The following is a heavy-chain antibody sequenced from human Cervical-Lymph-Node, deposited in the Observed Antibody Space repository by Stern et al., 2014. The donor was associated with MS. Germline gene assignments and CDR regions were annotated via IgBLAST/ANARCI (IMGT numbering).Heavy chain of an antibody. D-gene: IGHD3-10*01. CDR2: ILYSGSP. Sequence: QVQLQESGPGLVQPSETLSLTCNVSGDSVSTNYWSWIRQPPGKGLEWIGHILYSGSPDYNPSLKSRVTISVDTSKNQFSLKLTSGTAEDTAVYYCARDGYGSGTYGWFDPWGQGTLVTVSS. CDR1: GDSVSTNY. V-gene: IGHV4-59*02. CDR3: ARDGYGSGTYGWFDP. J-gene: IGHJ5*02.